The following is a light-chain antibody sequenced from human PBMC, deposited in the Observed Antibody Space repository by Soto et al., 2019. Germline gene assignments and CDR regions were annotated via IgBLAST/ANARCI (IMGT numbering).Light chain of an antibody. CDR3: SSYTSSSIVV. V-gene: IGLV2-14*01. CDR1: SSDVGGYNY. CDR2: DVS. Sequence: QSALTQPASVSGSPGQSITISCTGTSSDVGGYNYVSWYQPHPGKAPKLMIYDVSNRPSGVSNRFSGSKSGNTASLTISGLQAEDEADYDGSSYTSSSIVVFGGGTKVTVL. J-gene: IGLJ2*01.